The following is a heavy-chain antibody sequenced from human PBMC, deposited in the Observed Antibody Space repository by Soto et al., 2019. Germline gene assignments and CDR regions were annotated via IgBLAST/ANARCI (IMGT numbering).Heavy chain of an antibody. CDR2: IDPSDSYT. V-gene: IGHV5-10-1*01. Sequence: GESLKISCKGSGYSFTSYWISWVRQMPGKGLEWMGRIDPSDSYTNYSPSFQGHVTISADKSISTAYLQWSSLKASDTAVYYCARAGYSSSQTTDYYYYGMDVWGQGTTVTVSS. D-gene: IGHD6-13*01. CDR3: ARAGYSSSQTTDYYYYGMDV. CDR1: GYSFTSYW. J-gene: IGHJ6*02.